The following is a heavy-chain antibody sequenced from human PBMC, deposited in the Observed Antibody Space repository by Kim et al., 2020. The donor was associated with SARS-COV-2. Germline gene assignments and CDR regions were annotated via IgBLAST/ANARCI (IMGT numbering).Heavy chain of an antibody. J-gene: IGHJ4*02. CDR3: ARHIRPGQWFGELLPDY. CDR1: GGSISSYY. V-gene: IGHV4-59*08. CDR2: IYYSGST. D-gene: IGHD3-10*01. Sequence: SETLSLTCTVSGGSISSYYWSWIRQPPGKGLEWIGYIYYSGSTNYNPSLKSRVTISVDTSKNQFSLKLSSVTAADTAVYYCARHIRPGQWFGELLPDYWGQGTLVTVSS.